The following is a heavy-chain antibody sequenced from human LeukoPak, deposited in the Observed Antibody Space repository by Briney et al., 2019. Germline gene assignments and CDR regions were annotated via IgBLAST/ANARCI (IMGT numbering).Heavy chain of an antibody. Sequence: ASVKVSCKASGFTFTSSAVQWVRQARGQRLEWIGWIVVGSGNTNYAQKFQERVTITRDMSTSTAYMGLSSLRSEDTAVYYCAAATGGSYLAPFDYWGQGTLVTVSS. D-gene: IGHD1-26*01. J-gene: IGHJ4*02. CDR3: AAATGGSYLAPFDY. V-gene: IGHV1-58*01. CDR1: GFTFTSSA. CDR2: IVVGSGNT.